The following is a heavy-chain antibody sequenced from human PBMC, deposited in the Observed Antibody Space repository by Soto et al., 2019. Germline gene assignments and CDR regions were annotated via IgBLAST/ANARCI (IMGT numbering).Heavy chain of an antibody. CDR2: IIPILTTT. J-gene: IGHJ6*02. CDR3: ARRRYCGYDSYYIHYYGMDV. Sequence: HVQLVQSGAEVKKPGSSVKVSCRASGDTFSSYTVNWLRQAPGRGLEWMGRIIPILTTTDYAQNFRGRLTITADKSTNTVYMELSSLRSEDTAVYYCARRRYCGYDSYYIHYYGMDVWSQGTTVTVAS. V-gene: IGHV1-69*08. CDR1: GDTFSSYT. D-gene: IGHD2-21*02.